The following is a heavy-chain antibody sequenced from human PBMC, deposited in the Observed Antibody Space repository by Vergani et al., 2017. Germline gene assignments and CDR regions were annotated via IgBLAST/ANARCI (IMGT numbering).Heavy chain of an antibody. Sequence: EVQLVESGGGLVKPGGSLRLSCAASGFTFSNAWMSWVRQAPGKGLEWVSAISGSGGSTYYADSVKGRFTISRDNSKNTLYLQMNSLRAEDTAVYYCANVDYYDSSGYFPFDYWGQGTLVTVSS. CDR2: ISGSGGST. CDR1: GFTFSNAW. D-gene: IGHD3-22*01. V-gene: IGHV3-23*04. J-gene: IGHJ4*02. CDR3: ANVDYYDSSGYFPFDY.